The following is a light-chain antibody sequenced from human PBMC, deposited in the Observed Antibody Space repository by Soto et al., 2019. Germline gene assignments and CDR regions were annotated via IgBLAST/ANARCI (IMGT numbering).Light chain of an antibody. CDR1: QSVSSSY. V-gene: IGKV3-20*01. CDR2: GAS. J-gene: IGKJ2*01. Sequence: EIVLTQSPGTLSLSPGERATLSCRASQSVSSSYLGWYQQKPGQAPRLLTYGASNRATGIPDRFSGSGSGTDFTLTISRLEPDDFAVYYCQQYGSSPAYTFGQGTKLEI. CDR3: QQYGSSPAYT.